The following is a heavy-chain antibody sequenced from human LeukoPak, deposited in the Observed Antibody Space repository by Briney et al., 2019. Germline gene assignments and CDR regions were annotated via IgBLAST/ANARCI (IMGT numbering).Heavy chain of an antibody. V-gene: IGHV3-23*01. CDR2: ISGSGGST. CDR1: GFTFSSYA. Sequence: GGSLRLSCAASGFTFSSYAMSWVRQAPGKGLEWVSAISGSGGSTYYADSVKGRFTISRDNSKNTLYLQMNSLRAEDTAVYYCWGWWFGEFGDDAFDIWGQGTMVTVSS. J-gene: IGHJ3*02. D-gene: IGHD3-10*01. CDR3: WGWWFGEFGDDAFDI.